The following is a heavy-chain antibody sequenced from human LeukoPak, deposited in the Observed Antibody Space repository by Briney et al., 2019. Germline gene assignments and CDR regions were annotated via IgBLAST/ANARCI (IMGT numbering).Heavy chain of an antibody. Sequence: SETLSLTCTVSGGSISSYYWSWIRQPPGKGLEWIGYIYYSGSTSYNPSLKSRVTISVDTSKNQFSLKLSSVTAADTAVYYCARSERRIAAAGSYWYFDLWGRGTLVTVSS. V-gene: IGHV4-59*01. J-gene: IGHJ2*01. CDR1: GGSISSYY. D-gene: IGHD6-13*01. CDR2: IYYSGST. CDR3: ARSERRIAAAGSYWYFDL.